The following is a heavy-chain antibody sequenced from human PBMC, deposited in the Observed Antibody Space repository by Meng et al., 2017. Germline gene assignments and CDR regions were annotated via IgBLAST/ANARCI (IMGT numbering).Heavy chain of an antibody. CDR2: INWNSGSI. Sequence: GGSLRLSCVASGLTFGDYAMYWVRQPPGKGLEWDSGINWNSGSIAYADSVKGRFVISRDNAKNSLYLQMNSLRPEDTALYYCAKHLFGESSGGNAFDMWGQGTMVTVSS. D-gene: IGHD3-10*01. CDR3: AKHLFGESSGGNAFDM. CDR1: GLTFGDYA. J-gene: IGHJ3*02. V-gene: IGHV3-9*01.